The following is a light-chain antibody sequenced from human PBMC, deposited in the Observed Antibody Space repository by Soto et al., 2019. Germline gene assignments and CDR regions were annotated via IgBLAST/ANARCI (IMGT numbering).Light chain of an antibody. V-gene: IGKV3-15*01. CDR2: GAS. CDR3: QQCTNWPFT. Sequence: EIVMTQSPATLSVSPGERATLSCRASQSLSGNLAWYQQKPGQAPRLLIYGASTRATGVPARFSGRGSGTYFTLTISSLQSEDFAVYYCQQCTNWPFTFGGGTKVEIK. CDR1: QSLSGN. J-gene: IGKJ4*01.